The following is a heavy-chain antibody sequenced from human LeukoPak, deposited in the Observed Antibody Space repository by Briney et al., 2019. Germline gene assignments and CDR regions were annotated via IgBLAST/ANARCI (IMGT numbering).Heavy chain of an antibody. V-gene: IGHV3-23*01. Sequence: GASLRLSCAASGFTFSSYAMSWVRQAPGKGLEWASAISGSGGSTYYADSVKGRFTISRDNSKNTLYLQMNSLRAEDTAVYYCAKDYLPEPNWFDPWGQGTLVTVSS. D-gene: IGHD1-14*01. CDR1: GFTFSSYA. CDR2: ISGSGGST. J-gene: IGHJ5*02. CDR3: AKDYLPEPNWFDP.